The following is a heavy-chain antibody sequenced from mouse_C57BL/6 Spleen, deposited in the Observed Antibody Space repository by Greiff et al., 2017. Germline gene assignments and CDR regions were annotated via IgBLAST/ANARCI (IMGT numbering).Heavy chain of an antibody. Sequence: EVKLQQSGPELVKPGASVKMSCKASGYTFTDYNMHWVKQSHGKSLEWIGYINPNNGGTSYNQKFKGKDTLTGNKFSSTAYMELRSLTAEDSAVYYCAGYYDYDGEAYWGQETLVTVSA. CDR1: GYTFTDYN. CDR3: AGYYDYDGEAY. V-gene: IGHV1-22*01. D-gene: IGHD2-4*01. J-gene: IGHJ3*01. CDR2: INPNNGGT.